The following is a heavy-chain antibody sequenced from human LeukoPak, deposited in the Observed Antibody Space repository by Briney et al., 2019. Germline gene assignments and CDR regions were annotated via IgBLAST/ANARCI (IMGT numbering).Heavy chain of an antibody. CDR1: GFTVSSNY. CDR3: ARDRGIVGTTGYYYMDV. J-gene: IGHJ6*03. D-gene: IGHD1-26*01. CDR2: IYSGGST. V-gene: IGHV3-66*01. Sequence: GGSLRLSCAASGFTVSSNYMSWVRQAPGKGLEWVSVIYSGGSTYYADSVKGRFTISRDNSKNTLYLQMNSLRAEDTAVYYCARDRGIVGTTGYYYMDVWGKGTTVTVSS.